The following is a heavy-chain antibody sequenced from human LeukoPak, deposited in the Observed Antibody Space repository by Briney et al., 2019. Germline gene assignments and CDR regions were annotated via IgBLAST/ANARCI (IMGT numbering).Heavy chain of an antibody. CDR2: MNPNSGNT. CDR3: ARGRGGRRIQLWLRTDY. D-gene: IGHD5-18*01. Sequence: ASVKVSCKASGYTFTSYDINWVRQATGQGLEWMGWMNPNSGNTGYAQKFQGRVTMTRNTSISTAYMELSSLRSEDTAVYYCARGRGGRRIQLWLRTDYWGQGTLSPSPQ. CDR1: GYTFTSYD. J-gene: IGHJ4*02. V-gene: IGHV1-8*01.